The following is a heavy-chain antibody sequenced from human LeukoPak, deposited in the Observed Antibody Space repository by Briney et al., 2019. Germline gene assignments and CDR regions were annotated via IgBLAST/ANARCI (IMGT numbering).Heavy chain of an antibody. D-gene: IGHD6-13*01. Sequence: ASVKVSCKASGHTFTSYDINWVRQATGQGLEWMGWMNPDSGNTGYAQKFQGRVTMTRNPSISTAYMELSSLTSEDMAVYYCARRIAAAGVGIVYWGQGTLVTVSS. CDR3: ARRIAAAGVGIVY. J-gene: IGHJ4*02. CDR2: MNPDSGNT. V-gene: IGHV1-8*01. CDR1: GHTFTSYD.